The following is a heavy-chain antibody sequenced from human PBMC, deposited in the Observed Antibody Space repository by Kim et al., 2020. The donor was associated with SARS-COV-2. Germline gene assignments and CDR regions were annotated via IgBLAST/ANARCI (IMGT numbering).Heavy chain of an antibody. CDR1: GFTFNNAC. D-gene: IGHD1-26*01. Sequence: GGSLRLSCAASGFTFNNACMMWVRQAPGKGLEWVGRIKSKADDGATHYAEPVKGRFTISRDDSKNLLYLQMSSLKTEDTAVYYCTTDPLFIVGATRSDYWGQGTLVTVSS. CDR2: IKSKADDGAT. V-gene: IGHV3-15*01. J-gene: IGHJ4*02. CDR3: TTDPLFIVGATRSDY.